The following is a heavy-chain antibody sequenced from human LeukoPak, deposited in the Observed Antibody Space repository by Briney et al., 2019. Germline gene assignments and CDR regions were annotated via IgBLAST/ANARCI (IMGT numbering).Heavy chain of an antibody. J-gene: IGHJ4*02. CDR1: GFIFSSYA. CDR2: ISGSGDTT. V-gene: IGHV3-23*01. CDR3: AKTPGIEVVVNYFDY. Sequence: GGSLRLSCAASGFIFSSYAMTWVRQAPGKGLEWVAGISGSGDTTYYTDSVKDRFTISRDNSKYTVYLQMNSLRGEDTAVYYCAKTPGIEVVVNYFDYWGQGTLVTVSS. D-gene: IGHD6-19*01.